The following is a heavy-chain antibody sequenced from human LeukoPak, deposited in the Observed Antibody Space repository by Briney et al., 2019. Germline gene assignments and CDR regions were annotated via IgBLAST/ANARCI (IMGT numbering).Heavy chain of an antibody. D-gene: IGHD3-3*01. CDR2: IWYDGSNK. CDR1: GFTFSSYG. J-gene: IGHJ4*02. V-gene: IGHV3-33*01. CDR3: ARVSKYYDFWSGYGSPPDY. Sequence: GRSLRLSCAASGFTFSSYGMHWVRQAPGKGLEWVAVIWYDGSNKYYADSVKGRLTISRDNSKNTLYLQMNSLRAEDMAVYYCARVSKYYDFWSGYGSPPDYWGQGTLVTVSS.